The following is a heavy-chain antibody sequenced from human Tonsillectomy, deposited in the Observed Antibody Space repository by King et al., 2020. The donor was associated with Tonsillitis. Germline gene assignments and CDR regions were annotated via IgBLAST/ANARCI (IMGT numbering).Heavy chain of an antibody. CDR3: AKDADQNTQRFLEWLSRDDY. D-gene: IGHD3-3*01. V-gene: IGHV3-23*04. CDR2: ISGSGGST. Sequence: VQLVESGGGLVQPGGSLRLSCAASGFTFSSYAMSWVRQAPGKGLEWVSAISGSGGSTYYADSVKGRFTISRDNSKNTLYLQMNSLRAEDTAVYYCAKDADQNTQRFLEWLSRDDYWGQGTLVTVSS. J-gene: IGHJ4*02. CDR1: GFTFSSYA.